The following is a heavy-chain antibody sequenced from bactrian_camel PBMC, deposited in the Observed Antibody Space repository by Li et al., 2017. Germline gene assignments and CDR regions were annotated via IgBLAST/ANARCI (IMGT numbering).Heavy chain of an antibody. CDR1: IELDNKYC. Sequence: HVQLVESGGGSVQTGGSLRLTCTASIELDNKYCAGWFRQVPGQERKGVAAIDTAGAPTYTYTVAGRFTISKDNVKNTLYLQMNSLKPEDTAMYYCAAAPCWGLRTKFSEFDYWGQGTQVTVST. D-gene: IGHD1*01. J-gene: IGHJ4*01. CDR3: AAAPCWGLRTKFSEFDY. V-gene: IGHV3S53*01. CDR2: IDTAGAP.